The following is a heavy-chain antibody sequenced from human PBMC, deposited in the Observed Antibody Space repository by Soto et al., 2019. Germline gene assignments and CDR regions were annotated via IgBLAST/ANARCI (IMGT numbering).Heavy chain of an antibody. CDR2: ISGSGGST. V-gene: IGHV3-23*01. CDR3: AKAPYDFWSGYLNYYYYGMDV. Sequence: GGSLRLSCAASGFTFSSYAMSWVRQAPGKGLEWVSAISGSGGSTYYADSVKGRFTISRDNSKNTLYLQMNSLRAEDTAVYYCAKAPYDFWSGYLNYYYYGMDVWGQGTTVTVSS. J-gene: IGHJ6*02. CDR1: GFTFSSYA. D-gene: IGHD3-3*01.